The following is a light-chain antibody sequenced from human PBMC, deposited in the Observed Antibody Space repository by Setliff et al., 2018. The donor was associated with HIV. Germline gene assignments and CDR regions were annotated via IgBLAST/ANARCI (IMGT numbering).Light chain of an antibody. CDR3: SSYTSNNARV. CDR2: DVS. Sequence: QSALAQPASVSGSPGQSTTISCTGTSSDVGAYNYVSWYQQYPAKAPKLMIYDVSVRPSGVSTRFSGSKSGNTASLTISGLQAEDEADYYCSSYTSNNARVFGTGTKVTVL. CDR1: SSDVGAYNY. V-gene: IGLV2-14*03. J-gene: IGLJ1*01.